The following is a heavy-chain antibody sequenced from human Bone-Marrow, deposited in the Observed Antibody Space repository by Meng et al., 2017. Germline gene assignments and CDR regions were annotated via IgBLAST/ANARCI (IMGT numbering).Heavy chain of an antibody. CDR2: IYPGDSDT. CDR3: ARHGGYCSSTSCYGYYFDY. Sequence: KVSCKGSGYSFTGYWIGWVRQMPGKGLEWMGIIYPGDSDTRYSPSFQGQVTISADKSISTAYLQWSSLKASDTAMYYCARHGGYCSSTSCYGYYFDYWGQGTLVTVSS. CDR1: GYSFTGYW. V-gene: IGHV5-51*01. D-gene: IGHD2-2*01. J-gene: IGHJ4*02.